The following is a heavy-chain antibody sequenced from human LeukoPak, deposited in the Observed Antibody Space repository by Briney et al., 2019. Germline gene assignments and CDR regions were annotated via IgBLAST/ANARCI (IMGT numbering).Heavy chain of an antibody. CDR2: IYYSGST. J-gene: IGHJ2*01. Sequence: SETLSLTCTVSGGSISSYYWSWIRQPPGKGLEWIGYIYYSGSTNYNPSLKSRVTISVDTSKNQFSLKLSSVTAADTAVYYCARGSDYDFWSGSGSDWYFDLWGRGTLVTVSS. V-gene: IGHV4-59*08. CDR3: ARGSDYDFWSGSGSDWYFDL. D-gene: IGHD3-3*01. CDR1: GGSISSYY.